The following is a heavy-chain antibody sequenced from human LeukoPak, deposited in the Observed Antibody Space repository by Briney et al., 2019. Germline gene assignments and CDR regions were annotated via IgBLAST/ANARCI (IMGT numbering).Heavy chain of an antibody. CDR3: ARGYGSSWPFDY. CDR2: IYSGGST. CDR1: GFTVRSNY. D-gene: IGHD6-13*01. V-gene: IGHV3-53*01. Sequence: GGSLRLSCAASGFTVRSNYMSWVRQAPGKGLVWVSVIYSGGSTYYADSVKGRFTISRDNSKNTLYLQMNSLRAEDTAVYYCARGYGSSWPFDYWGQGTLVTVSS. J-gene: IGHJ4*02.